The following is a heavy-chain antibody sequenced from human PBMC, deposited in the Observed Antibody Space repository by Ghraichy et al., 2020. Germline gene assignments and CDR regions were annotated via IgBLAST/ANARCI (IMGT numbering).Heavy chain of an antibody. CDR3: ARASPVYCFDY. CDR2: ISGSGGST. V-gene: IGHV3-23*01. CDR1: GFTFNSYA. Sequence: GESLNISCAASGFTFNSYAMSWVRQAPGKGLEWVSGISGSGGSTYYADSVKGRFTISRDNSKNTLYLQMNSLRAEDTAVYYCARASPVYCFDYWGQGTLVTVSS. J-gene: IGHJ4*02. D-gene: IGHD2-8*01.